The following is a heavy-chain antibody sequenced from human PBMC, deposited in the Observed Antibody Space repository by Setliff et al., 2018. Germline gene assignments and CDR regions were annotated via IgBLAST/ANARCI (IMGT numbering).Heavy chain of an antibody. CDR1: GGSISPYF. Sequence: ASETLSLTCTVSGGSISPYFWSWIRQSPGKGLEWIGYIYHNGNTNFNPSLKTRVTMSVDTSKNQFALNLRSVTAADSAVYYCARDRTAYSYGLDVWGQGTTVTV. D-gene: IGHD5-18*01. CDR2: IYHNGNT. CDR3: ARDRTAYSYGLDV. V-gene: IGHV4-59*01. J-gene: IGHJ6*02.